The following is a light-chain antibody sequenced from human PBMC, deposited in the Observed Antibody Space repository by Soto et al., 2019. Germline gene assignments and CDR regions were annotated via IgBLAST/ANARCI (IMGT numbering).Light chain of an antibody. J-gene: IGKJ1*01. CDR2: DAS. CDR1: QSVGSN. CDR3: QQSNNWPQT. V-gene: IGKV3-15*01. Sequence: EIVMTQSPDTLSVSPGETATLSCRASQSVGSNLAWYQQKPGQAPMLLISDASTRPAGLPARFSGSGSGTEFTLTISSLQAEDFAVYYCQQSNNWPQTFGQGTKVEIK.